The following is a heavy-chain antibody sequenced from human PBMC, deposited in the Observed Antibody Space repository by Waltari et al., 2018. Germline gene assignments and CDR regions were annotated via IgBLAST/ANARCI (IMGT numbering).Heavy chain of an antibody. J-gene: IGHJ4*02. CDR1: GYSISSGYY. V-gene: IGHV4-38-2*01. CDR2: IYHSGSP. D-gene: IGHD3-10*01. CDR3: ARHQRGSLWFADY. Sequence: QVQPQESGPGLVKPSETLSLTCAVSGYSISSGYYWGWIRQPPGKGLEWIGSIYHSGSPYYNPSLKSRVTISVDTSKNQFSLKLSSVTAADTAVYYCARHQRGSLWFADYWGQGTLVTVSS.